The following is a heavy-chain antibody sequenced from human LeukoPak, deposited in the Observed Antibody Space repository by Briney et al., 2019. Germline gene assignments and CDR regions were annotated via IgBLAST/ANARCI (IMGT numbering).Heavy chain of an antibody. CDR1: GGSISSGGYS. D-gene: IGHD5-12*01. Sequence: SQTLSLTCAVSGGSISSGGYSWSWIRQPPGKGLEWIGYIYHSGSTYYNPSLKSRVTISVDRSKNQFSLKLSSVTAADTAVYYCARGYSGYASDAFDIWGQGTMVTVSS. J-gene: IGHJ3*02. CDR3: ARGYSGYASDAFDI. CDR2: IYHSGST. V-gene: IGHV4-30-2*01.